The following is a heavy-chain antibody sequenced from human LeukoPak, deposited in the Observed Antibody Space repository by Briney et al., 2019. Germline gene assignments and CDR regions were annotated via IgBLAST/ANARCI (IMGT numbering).Heavy chain of an antibody. CDR1: GYTFTSYG. J-gene: IGHJ3*02. D-gene: IGHD2-8*01. V-gene: IGHV1-46*01. Sequence: ASVKVSCKASGYTFTSYGISWVRQAPGQGLEWMGIINPSGGTTGYAQNFQGRVTMTRDTSTSTVYMELSSLRSEDTAVYYCARDRMGYCSNGVCYDAFDIWGQGTMVTVSS. CDR3: ARDRMGYCSNGVCYDAFDI. CDR2: INPSGGTT.